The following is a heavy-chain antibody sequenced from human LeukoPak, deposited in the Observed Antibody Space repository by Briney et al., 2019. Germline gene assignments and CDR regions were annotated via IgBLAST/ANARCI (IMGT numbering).Heavy chain of an antibody. Sequence: SETLSLTCAVYGGSFSGYYWSWIRQPPGKGLEWIGEINHSGGTNYKPSLKSRVTISVDTSKNQFSLKLSSVTAADTAVYYCARVFDYSRGYYYYYYMDVWDKGTTVTVSS. V-gene: IGHV4-34*01. J-gene: IGHJ6*03. D-gene: IGHD4-11*01. CDR3: ARVFDYSRGYYYYYYMDV. CDR1: GGSFSGYY. CDR2: INHSGGT.